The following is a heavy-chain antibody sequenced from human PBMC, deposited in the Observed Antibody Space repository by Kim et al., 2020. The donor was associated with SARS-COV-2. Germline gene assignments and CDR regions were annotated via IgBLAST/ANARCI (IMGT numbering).Heavy chain of an antibody. V-gene: IGHV4-59*08. CDR2: IYYSGST. D-gene: IGHD3-10*01. CDR1: GGSISSYY. CDR3: ARLDYYGSGSPLFDY. J-gene: IGHJ4*02. Sequence: SETLSLTCTVSGGSISSYYWSWIRQPPGKGLEWIGYIYYSGSTNYNPSLKSRVTISVDTSKNQFSLKLSSVTAADTAVYYCARLDYYGSGSPLFDYWGQGTLVTVSS.